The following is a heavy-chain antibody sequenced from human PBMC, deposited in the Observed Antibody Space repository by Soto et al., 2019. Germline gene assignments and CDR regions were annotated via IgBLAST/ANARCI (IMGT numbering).Heavy chain of an antibody. D-gene: IGHD3-9*01. V-gene: IGHV3-21*01. CDR3: ARAPERGYDILTGYFS. J-gene: IGHJ5*02. Sequence: GGSMRLSCAASGFTFSSYSMNWVRQAPGKGLEWVSSISSSSSYIYYADSVKGRFTISRDNAKNSLYLQMNSLRAEDTAVYYCARAPERGYDILTGYFSWGQGTLVTVSS. CDR1: GFTFSSYS. CDR2: ISSSSSYI.